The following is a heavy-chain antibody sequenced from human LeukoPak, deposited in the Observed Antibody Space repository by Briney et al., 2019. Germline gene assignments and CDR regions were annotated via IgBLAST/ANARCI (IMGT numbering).Heavy chain of an antibody. J-gene: IGHJ4*02. CDR2: ISYDGSNK. CDR3: AKEDSGFFDY. D-gene: IGHD5-12*01. V-gene: IGHV3-30*18. Sequence: PGRSLRLSCAASGFTFSSYGMHWVRHAPGKGLEWVAVISYDGSNKYYADSVKGRFTISRDNSKNTLYLQMNSLRAEDTAVYYCAKEDSGFFDYWGQGTLVTVSS. CDR1: GFTFSSYG.